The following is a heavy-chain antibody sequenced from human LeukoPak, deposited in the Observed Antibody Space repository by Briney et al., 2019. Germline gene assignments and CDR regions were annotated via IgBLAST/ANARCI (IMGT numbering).Heavy chain of an antibody. V-gene: IGHV1-69-2*01. D-gene: IGHD2-2*01. CDR2: VDPEDGET. CDR3: ATGGTSFYYYYMDV. J-gene: IGHJ6*03. CDR1: GYTFIDYY. Sequence: ASVKVSCKDSGYTFIDYYMHWLQQAPGKGLEWMGRVDPEDGETIYAEKFQGRVTITADTSTDTAYMELSSLRSEDTAVYYCATGGTSFYYYYMDVWGKGTTVTVSS.